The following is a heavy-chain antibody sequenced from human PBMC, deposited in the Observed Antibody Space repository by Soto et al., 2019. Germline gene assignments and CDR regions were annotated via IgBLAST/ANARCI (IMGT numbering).Heavy chain of an antibody. V-gene: IGHV3-30*03. CDR3: ARGDRGAFDL. Sequence: GGSLRLSCAASGFTFSRYGIHWVRQAPGKGLEWMAVISHDGSKKYYADSVKGRFTISRDNAKNTLYLQMNSLRAEDTAVYYCARGDRGAFDLWGQGTMVTVSS. J-gene: IGHJ3*01. D-gene: IGHD2-21*02. CDR2: ISHDGSKK. CDR1: GFTFSRYG.